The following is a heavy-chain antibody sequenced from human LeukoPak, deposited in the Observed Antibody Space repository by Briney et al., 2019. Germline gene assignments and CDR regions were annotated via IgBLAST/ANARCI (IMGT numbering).Heavy chain of an antibody. Sequence: SKTLSLTCAVYGGSISNYYWSWIRQPPGKGLEWIGYIYYSGNTNYNPSLKSRATILVDTSKNQFSLKLPSVTAADTAVYYCARDTDFWSAYRFDYWGQGTLVTVSS. D-gene: IGHD3-3*01. CDR3: ARDTDFWSAYRFDY. V-gene: IGHV4-59*01. J-gene: IGHJ4*02. CDR1: GGSISNYY. CDR2: IYYSGNT.